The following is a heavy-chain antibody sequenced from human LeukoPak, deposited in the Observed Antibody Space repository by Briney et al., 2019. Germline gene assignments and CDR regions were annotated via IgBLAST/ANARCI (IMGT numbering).Heavy chain of an antibody. CDR1: GFTFSSYG. CDR2: ISYDGSNK. J-gene: IGHJ4*02. D-gene: IGHD1-1*01. Sequence: PGGSLRLSCAASGFTFSSYGMHWVRQAPGKGLEWVAVISYDGSNKYYADSVKGRFTISRDNSKNTLYLQMNSLRAEDSAVYYCAKINEAINWGQGTLVTVSS. V-gene: IGHV3-30*18. CDR3: AKINEAIN.